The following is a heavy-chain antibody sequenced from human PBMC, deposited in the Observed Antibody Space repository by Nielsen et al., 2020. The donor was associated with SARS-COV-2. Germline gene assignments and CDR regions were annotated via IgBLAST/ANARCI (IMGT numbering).Heavy chain of an antibody. V-gene: IGHV3-7*03. CDR2: IKEDGREG. CDR1: GFTFSSYW. CDR3: AREQGRSGNYEVHYYGMDV. J-gene: IGHJ6*02. Sequence: GESLKISCAASGFTFSSYWMSWVRQAPGKGLEWVANIKEDGREGYYVDSVKGRFTISRDNARKSLSLQMNSLRAEDTAVYYCAREQGRSGNYEVHYYGMDVWGQGTTVTVSS. D-gene: IGHD1-7*01.